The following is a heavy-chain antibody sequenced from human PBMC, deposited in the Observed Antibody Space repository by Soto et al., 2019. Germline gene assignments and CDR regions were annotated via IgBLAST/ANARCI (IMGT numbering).Heavy chain of an antibody. J-gene: IGHJ6*02. Sequence: QVRLQESGPGLVKPSETLSLTCTVSGGSISSYYWSWIRQPPGKGLEWIGYMYNTGSTIYNPSLKSPLTISVDTSKNQFSLKLNSVTAADTAVYYCARDLWGYCGADCYPLDVWGQGTTVTVSS. CDR3: ARDLWGYCGADCYPLDV. V-gene: IGHV4-59*01. CDR1: GGSISSYY. CDR2: MYNTGST. D-gene: IGHD2-21*02.